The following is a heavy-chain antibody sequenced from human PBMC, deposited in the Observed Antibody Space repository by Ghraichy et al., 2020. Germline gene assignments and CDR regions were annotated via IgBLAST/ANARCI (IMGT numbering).Heavy chain of an antibody. CDR1: GFTFSDFW. CDR3: ARVLWERRFRTFDH. Sequence: LSLTCAASGFTFSDFWMTWVRQAPGKGLEWVAKVNPDGSEAYLLDSVKRRFTITRDNTKSLLYLQLSNLRAEDTAVYYCARVLWERRFRTFDHWGQGTPVIVSS. D-gene: IGHD1-26*01. CDR2: VNPDGSEA. J-gene: IGHJ4*02. V-gene: IGHV3-7*04.